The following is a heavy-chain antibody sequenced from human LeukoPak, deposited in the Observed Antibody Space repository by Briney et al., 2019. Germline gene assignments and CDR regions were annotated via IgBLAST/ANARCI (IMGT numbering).Heavy chain of an antibody. J-gene: IGHJ4*02. CDR1: GFTFSIYA. CDR3: AKDRPNYYDSSGHYYRRNGDY. Sequence: PGGSLRLSCAASGFTFSIYAMSWVRQAPGRGLEWVSSITGNGAGTFYTDSVKGRFTISRDNSKNTLFLQMNSMRAEYSAIYYCAKDRPNYYDSSGHYYRRNGDYWGQGTLVTVSS. CDR2: ITGNGAGT. D-gene: IGHD3-22*01. V-gene: IGHV3-23*01.